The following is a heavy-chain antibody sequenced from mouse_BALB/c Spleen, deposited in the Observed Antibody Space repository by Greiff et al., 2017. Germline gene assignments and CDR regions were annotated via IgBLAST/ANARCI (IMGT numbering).Heavy chain of an antibody. CDR2: INPYNDGT. D-gene: IGHD2-10*01. V-gene: IGHV1-14*01. CDR1: GYTFTSYV. J-gene: IGHJ4*01. CDR3: APTMTSYYYAMDY. Sequence: EVQLQQSGPELVKPWASVKMSCKASGYTFTSYVMHWVKQKPGQGLEWIGYINPYNDGTKYNEKFKGKATLTSDKSSSTAYMELSSLTSEDSAVYYCAPTMTSYYYAMDYWGQGTSVTVSS.